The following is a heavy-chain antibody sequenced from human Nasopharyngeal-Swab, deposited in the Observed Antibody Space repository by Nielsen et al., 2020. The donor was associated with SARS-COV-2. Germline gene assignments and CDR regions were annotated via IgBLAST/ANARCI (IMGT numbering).Heavy chain of an antibody. Sequence: GGSLRLSCAASGFTFSSYWMSWVRQAPGKGLEWVANIKQDGSEKYYVDSVKGRFTISRDNAKNSLYLQMNSLRAEDTAVYYCAREGFEWLLYRLDRFHPFDYWGQGTLVTVSS. CDR1: GFTFSSYW. CDR2: IKQDGSEK. J-gene: IGHJ4*02. CDR3: AREGFEWLLYRLDRFHPFDY. D-gene: IGHD3-3*01. V-gene: IGHV3-7*03.